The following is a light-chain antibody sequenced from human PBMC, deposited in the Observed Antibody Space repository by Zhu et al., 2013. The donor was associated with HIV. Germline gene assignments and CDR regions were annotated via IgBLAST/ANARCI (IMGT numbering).Light chain of an antibody. V-gene: IGKV3-11*01. CDR1: QSVSSY. Sequence: EIVLTQSPATLSLSPGERATLSCRASQSVSSYLAWYQQKPGQAPRLLIYDTSNRATGIPARFSVSVSGTDYILTISSLEPEDFAVYYCQQRRNWQWTFGQGTKVEIK. J-gene: IGKJ1*01. CDR2: DTS. CDR3: QQRRNWQWT.